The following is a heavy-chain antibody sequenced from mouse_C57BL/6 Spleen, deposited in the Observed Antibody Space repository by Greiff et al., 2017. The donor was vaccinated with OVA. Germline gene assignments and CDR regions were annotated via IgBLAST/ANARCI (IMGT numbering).Heavy chain of an antibody. CDR2: INPNNGGT. J-gene: IGHJ1*03. V-gene: IGHV1-22*01. CDR1: GYTFTDYN. D-gene: IGHD4-1*02. Sequence: EVKLMESGPELVKPGASVKMSCKASGYTFTDYNMHWVKQSHGKSLEWIGYINPNNGGTSYNQKFKGKATLTVNKSSSTAYMELRSLTSEDSAVYYCAINWDGRYFDVWGTGTTVTVSS. CDR3: AINWDGRYFDV.